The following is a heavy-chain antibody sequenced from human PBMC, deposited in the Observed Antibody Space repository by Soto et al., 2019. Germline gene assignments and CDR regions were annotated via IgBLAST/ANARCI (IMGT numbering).Heavy chain of an antibody. D-gene: IGHD2-21*02. CDR1: GYTFTSYY. CDR2: INPSGGST. CDR3: ARLLYCGGDCYSSDDY. Sequence: QVQLVQSGAEVKKPGASVKVSCKASGYTFTSYYMHWVRQAPGQGLEWMGIINPSGGSTSYAQKFQGRVTMTRDTSTSTGYMELSSLRSEDTAVYYCARLLYCGGDCYSSDDYWGQGTLVTVSS. V-gene: IGHV1-46*01. J-gene: IGHJ4*02.